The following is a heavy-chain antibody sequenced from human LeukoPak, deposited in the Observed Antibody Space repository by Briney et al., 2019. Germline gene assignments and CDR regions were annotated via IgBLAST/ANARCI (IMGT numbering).Heavy chain of an antibody. CDR1: GFTFSSYA. D-gene: IGHD5-24*01. V-gene: IGHV3-30-3*01. CDR2: ISYDGSNK. J-gene: IGHJ3*02. CDR3: ATGIDKRRWLQYAPGDAFDI. Sequence: PGGSLRLSCAASGFTFSSYAMHWVRQAPGKGLEWVAVISYDGSNKYYADSVKGRFTISRDNFKNTLYLQMNSLRAEDTAVYYCATGIDKRRWLQYAPGDAFDIWGQGTMVTVSS.